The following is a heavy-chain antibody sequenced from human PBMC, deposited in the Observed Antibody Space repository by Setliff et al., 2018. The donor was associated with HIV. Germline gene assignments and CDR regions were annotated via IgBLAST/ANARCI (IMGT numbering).Heavy chain of an antibody. J-gene: IGHJ4*02. Sequence: SETLSLTCTVSGGSISSYYWSWIRQPPGKGLEWIGEINHSGSTDYNPSLKSRVTMSVDASRNRFSLKLSSVTAADTAIYYCARHQKVSFMSDHWGQGMLVTVSS. CDR1: GGSISSYY. V-gene: IGHV4-34*01. D-gene: IGHD3-16*01. CDR2: INHSGST. CDR3: ARHQKVSFMSDH.